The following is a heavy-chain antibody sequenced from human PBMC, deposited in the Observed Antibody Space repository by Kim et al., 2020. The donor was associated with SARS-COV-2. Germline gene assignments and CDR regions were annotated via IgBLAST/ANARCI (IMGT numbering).Heavy chain of an antibody. J-gene: IGHJ5*02. CDR3: ARLVYDILTPNWFDP. D-gene: IGHD3-9*01. Sequence: PAPKSRVTIAEDTSKNQFSLKLSSVTAADTAVYYCARLVYDILTPNWFDPWGQGTLVTVSS. V-gene: IGHV4-39*01.